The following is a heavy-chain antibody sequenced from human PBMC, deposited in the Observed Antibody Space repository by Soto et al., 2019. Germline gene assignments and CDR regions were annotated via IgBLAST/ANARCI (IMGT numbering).Heavy chain of an antibody. V-gene: IGHV3-7*05. CDR3: AKDRSTYYLVPPFDP. CDR1: GFTFGTYW. J-gene: IGHJ5*02. CDR2: IRGDGSRK. Sequence: PGGSLRLSCAASGFTFGTYWMTWVRQVPGKGLEWVANIRGDGSRKYYVDSVKGRFTISRDNTKNSLYLQMDSLRAEDTAVYYCAKDRSTYYLVPPFDPWGQGTLVTAPQ. D-gene: IGHD3-10*01.